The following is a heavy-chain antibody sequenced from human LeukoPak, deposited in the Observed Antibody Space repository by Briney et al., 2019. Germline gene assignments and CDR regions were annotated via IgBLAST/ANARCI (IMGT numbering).Heavy chain of an antibody. CDR2: ISYDGSNK. V-gene: IGHV3-30*04. J-gene: IGHJ6*03. CDR3: AKDQMATTESAYYYYYMDV. Sequence: GGSLRLSCAASGFTFSSYAMHWVRQAPGKGLEWVAVISYDGSNKYYADSVKGRFTISRDNSKNTLYPQMNSLRAEDTAVYYCAKDQMATTESAYYYYYMDVWGKGTTVTVSS. D-gene: IGHD5-24*01. CDR1: GFTFSSYA.